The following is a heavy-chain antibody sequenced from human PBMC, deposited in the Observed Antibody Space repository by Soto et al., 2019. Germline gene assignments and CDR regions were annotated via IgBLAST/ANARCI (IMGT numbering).Heavy chain of an antibody. Sequence: SLKVSCKASGGTFSSYAISWVRQAPGQGLEWMGGIIPIFGTANYAQKFQGRVTITADESTSTAYMELSSLRSEDTAVYYCVSSVGATIYTYYYYGMDVWGQGTTVTVSS. V-gene: IGHV1-69*13. D-gene: IGHD1-26*01. CDR3: VSSVGATIYTYYYYGMDV. CDR2: IIPIFGTA. CDR1: GGTFSSYA. J-gene: IGHJ6*02.